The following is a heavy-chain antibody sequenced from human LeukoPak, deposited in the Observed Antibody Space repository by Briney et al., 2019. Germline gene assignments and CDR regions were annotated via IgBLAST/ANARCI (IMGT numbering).Heavy chain of an antibody. D-gene: IGHD2-8*01. CDR1: GGTFSSYA. V-gene: IGHV1-69*13. Sequence: SVKVSCKASGGTFSSYAISWVRQAPGQGLEWMGGIIPIFGTANYAQKFQGRVTITADESTSTAYMELSSLRSEDTAVYYCARDSKGVTKDEYYYYYYGMDVWGQGTTVTVSS. CDR3: ARDSKGVTKDEYYYYYYGMDV. CDR2: IIPIFGTA. J-gene: IGHJ6*02.